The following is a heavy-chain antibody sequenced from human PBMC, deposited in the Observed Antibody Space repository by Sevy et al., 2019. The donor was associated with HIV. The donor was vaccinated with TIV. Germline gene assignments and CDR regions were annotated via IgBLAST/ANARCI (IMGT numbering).Heavy chain of an antibody. D-gene: IGHD4-17*01. CDR2: ISSSSSTI. V-gene: IGHV3-48*02. J-gene: IGHJ4*02. CDR3: ARDNNHHYGVYGGIDY. Sequence: GGSLRLSCAASGFTFSSYSMNWVRQAPGKGLEWVSYISSSSSTIYYADSVKGRFTISRDNAKNSLYLQMNSLRDEDTAVYYCARDNNHHYGVYGGIDYWGQGTLVTVSS. CDR1: GFTFSSYS.